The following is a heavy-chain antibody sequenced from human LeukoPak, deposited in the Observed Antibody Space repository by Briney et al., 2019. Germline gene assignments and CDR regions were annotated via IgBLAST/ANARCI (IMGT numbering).Heavy chain of an antibody. CDR2: IIPKYSAS. Sequence: SVKVSCKASGGSFSDYPIDWVRQAPGQGLEWLGGIIPKYSASNYAQAFQGRVTITADESTNTVYMEMSGLRPDDTAVYYCVRPDRIFGVPAAFDAWGQGTLVAVSS. V-gene: IGHV1-69*13. CDR3: VRPDRIFGVPAAFDA. J-gene: IGHJ3*01. D-gene: IGHD3-3*02. CDR1: GGSFSDYP.